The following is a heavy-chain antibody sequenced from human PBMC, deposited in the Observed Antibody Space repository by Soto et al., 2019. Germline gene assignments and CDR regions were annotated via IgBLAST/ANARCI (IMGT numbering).Heavy chain of an antibody. V-gene: IGHV3-23*01. J-gene: IGHJ5*02. CDR1: GFSVSIYV. D-gene: IGHD2-2*01. CDR2: VNKNGGST. Sequence: GGSLRLSCAASGFSVSIYVMSWVRQAPGKGLEWVSTVNKNGGSTYYADSVKGRFTISRDNSKNTLYLQMNSLRVEDTAVYYCAKVPDLDSCSRTSCLYFFELWGQGTLVTVSS. CDR3: AKVPDLDSCSRTSCLYFFEL.